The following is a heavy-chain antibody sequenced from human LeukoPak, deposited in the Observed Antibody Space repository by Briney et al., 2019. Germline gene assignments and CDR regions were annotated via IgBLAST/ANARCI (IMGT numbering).Heavy chain of an antibody. CDR3: ARDRFTYFPFDY. J-gene: IGHJ4*02. CDR1: GFTFSSYW. Sequence: PGGSLRLSCAASGFTFSSYWMHWVRQAPGKGLVWVSRINTDGSSTSYAASVKGRFTISRDNAKSTLYPQMNSLRAEDTAVYYCARDRFTYFPFDYWGQGTLVTVSS. D-gene: IGHD3-16*02. V-gene: IGHV3-74*01. CDR2: INTDGSST.